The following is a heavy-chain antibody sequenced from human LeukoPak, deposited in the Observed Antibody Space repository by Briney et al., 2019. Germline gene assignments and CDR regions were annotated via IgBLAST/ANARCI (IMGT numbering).Heavy chain of an antibody. CDR3: ARQLGYCSSTSCSYYYYMDV. D-gene: IGHD2-2*01. Sequence: GGSLRLSCAASGFTFSSYAMHWVRQAPGKGLEWVAFIRYDGSNKYYADSVKGRFTISRDNSKNTLYLQMNSLRAEDTAVYYCARQLGYCSSTSCSYYYYMDVWGKGTTVTISS. V-gene: IGHV3-30*04. CDR2: IRYDGSNK. CDR1: GFTFSSYA. J-gene: IGHJ6*03.